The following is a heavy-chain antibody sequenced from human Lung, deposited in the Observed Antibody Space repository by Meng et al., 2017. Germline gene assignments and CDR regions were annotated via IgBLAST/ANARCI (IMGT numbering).Heavy chain of an antibody. D-gene: IGHD6-13*01. CDR2: IDPKSGDT. V-gene: IGHV1-2*06. Sequence: QGQLGRHGGEVRKPGAPVKVSCKPSGYKFPDYWLHWVRRAPGQGLEWMGRIDPKSGDTHYAQRFQGRVTMTGDTSISTAYMELSGLRSDDTAMYYCVRDEDISSAGKLFGDYWGQGTLVTVSS. J-gene: IGHJ4*02. CDR3: VRDEDISSAGKLFGDY. CDR1: GYKFPDYW.